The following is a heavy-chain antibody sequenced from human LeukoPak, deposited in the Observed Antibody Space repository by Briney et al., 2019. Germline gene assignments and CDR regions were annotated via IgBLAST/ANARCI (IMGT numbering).Heavy chain of an antibody. D-gene: IGHD3-9*01. J-gene: IGHJ6*04. CDR3: ASSPRGLRYFVFSGMDV. Sequence: KTSETLSLTCAVYGGSFSGYYWSWIRQPPGKGLEWIGEINHSGSTNYNPSLKSQVTISVDTSKNQFSLKLSSVTAADTAVYYCASSPRGLRYFVFSGMDVWGKGTTVTVSS. CDR2: INHSGST. CDR1: GGSFSGYY. V-gene: IGHV4-34*01.